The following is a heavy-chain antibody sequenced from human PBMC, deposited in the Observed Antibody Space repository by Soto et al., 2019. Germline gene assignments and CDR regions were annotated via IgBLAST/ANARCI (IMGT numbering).Heavy chain of an antibody. V-gene: IGHV4-61*01. Sequence: SETLSLTCAVSGGSVSSGSYYWSWIRQPPGKGLEWIGYIYYSGSTNYNPSLKSRVTISVDTSKNQFSLKLSSVTAADTAVYYCARERGRSSGWYYYGMDVWGQGTTVTVSS. J-gene: IGHJ6*02. CDR1: GGSVSSGSYY. CDR3: ARERGRSSGWYYYGMDV. D-gene: IGHD6-19*01. CDR2: IYYSGST.